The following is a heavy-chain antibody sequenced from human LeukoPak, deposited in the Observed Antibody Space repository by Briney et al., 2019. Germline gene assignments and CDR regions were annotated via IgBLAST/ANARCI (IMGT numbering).Heavy chain of an antibody. D-gene: IGHD3-3*01. J-gene: IGHJ4*02. Sequence: PGGSLRLSCAASGFTFSTYTINWVRQAPGKGLEWVSSISSTSSYIYSADSVKGRFTISRDNLKNTLYLEMKSLRAEDTAVFYCVRAQSYSDRFGYYHFDYWVQGTLVTVSS. CDR1: GFTFSTYT. V-gene: IGHV3-21*01. CDR2: ISSTSSYI. CDR3: VRAQSYSDRFGYYHFDY.